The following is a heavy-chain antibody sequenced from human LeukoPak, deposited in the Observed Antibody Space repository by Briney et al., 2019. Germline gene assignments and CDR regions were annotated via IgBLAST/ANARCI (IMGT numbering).Heavy chain of an antibody. CDR1: GYTFTGYY. V-gene: IGHV1-2*04. D-gene: IGHD5/OR15-5a*01. CDR2: INPNSGGT. Sequence: VASVKVSCEASGYTFTGYYMHWVRQAPGQGLEWMGWINPNSGGTNYAQKFQGWVTMTRDTSISTAYMELSRLRSDDTAVYYCARGEDFYDSPDYWGQGTLVTVSS. J-gene: IGHJ4*02. CDR3: ARGEDFYDSPDY.